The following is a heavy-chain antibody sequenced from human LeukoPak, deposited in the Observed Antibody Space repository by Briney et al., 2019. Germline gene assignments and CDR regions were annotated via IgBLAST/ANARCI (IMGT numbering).Heavy chain of an antibody. D-gene: IGHD3-10*01. CDR3: ARAILYYYGSGSYWGTFDY. Sequence: PSETLSLTCTVSGGSISSYYWSWIRQPPGKGLEWIGYIYYSGSTNYNPSLKSRVTISVDTSKNQFSLKLSSVTAADTAVYYCARAILYYYGSGSYWGTFDYWGQGTLVTVSS. V-gene: IGHV4-59*01. CDR1: GGSISSYY. CDR2: IYYSGST. J-gene: IGHJ4*02.